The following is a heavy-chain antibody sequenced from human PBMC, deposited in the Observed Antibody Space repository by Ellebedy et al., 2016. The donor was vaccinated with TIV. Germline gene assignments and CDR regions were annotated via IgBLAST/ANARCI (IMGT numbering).Heavy chain of an antibody. CDR1: GFTFSSYS. Sequence: PGGSLRLSCAASGFTFSSYSMNWVRQAPGKGLEWVSSISSSSSYIYYADSVKGRFTISRDNSKNTLYLQMNSLRAEDTAVYYCARDPNWNYGYFDYWGQGTLVTVSS. J-gene: IGHJ4*02. CDR2: ISSSSSYI. D-gene: IGHD1-7*01. V-gene: IGHV3-21*01. CDR3: ARDPNWNYGYFDY.